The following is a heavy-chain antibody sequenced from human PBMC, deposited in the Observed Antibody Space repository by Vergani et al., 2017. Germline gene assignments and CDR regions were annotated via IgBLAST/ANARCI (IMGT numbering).Heavy chain of an antibody. V-gene: IGHV1-2*02. CDR2: INPNNGGT. J-gene: IGHJ6*03. D-gene: IGHD3-3*01. Sequence: QVQLVQSGAEVKKPGASVKVSCKASGYSLTGYYIHWVRQAPGQGLEWVGWINPNNGGTNYAQKFQGRVTMSRDTSISTVYMELSSLRSDDTAVYYCARDEKRYFDFXRGYENYYYYMDVWGKGTTVTVSS. CDR3: ARDEKRYFDFXRGYENYYYYMDV. CDR1: GYSLTGYY.